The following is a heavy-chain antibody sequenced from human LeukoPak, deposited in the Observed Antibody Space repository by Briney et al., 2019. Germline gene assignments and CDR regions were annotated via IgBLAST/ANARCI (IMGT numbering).Heavy chain of an antibody. D-gene: IGHD6-19*01. CDR1: GGSISSYY. J-gene: IGHJ4*02. CDR3: AAESERWLLRS. Sequence: KASETLSLTCTVSGGSISSYYWGWIRQPPGKGLEWVGQIYYRGAPNYNPSLESRVTISIDTFKNQFSLKLNSVTAADTAVYYCAAESERWLLRSWGQGTLVTVSS. CDR2: IYYRGAP. V-gene: IGHV4-59*01.